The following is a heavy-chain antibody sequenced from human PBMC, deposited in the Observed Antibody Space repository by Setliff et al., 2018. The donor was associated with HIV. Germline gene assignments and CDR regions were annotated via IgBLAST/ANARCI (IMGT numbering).Heavy chain of an antibody. D-gene: IGHD3-22*01. J-gene: IGHJ3*02. CDR1: GGSFSGYY. CDR3: ARGPLDYYDSSGYLDAFDI. Sequence: ASETLSLTCAVYGGSFSGYYWSWIRQPPGKGLEWIGEINHSGSTNYNPSLKSRVTISVDTSKNQFSLKLSSVTAADTAVYYCARGPLDYYDSSGYLDAFDIWGQGTMVT. V-gene: IGHV4-34*01. CDR2: INHSGST.